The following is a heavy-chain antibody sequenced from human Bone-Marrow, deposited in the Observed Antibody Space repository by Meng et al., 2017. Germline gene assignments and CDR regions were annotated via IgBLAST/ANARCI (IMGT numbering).Heavy chain of an antibody. CDR2: IHHSGSA. V-gene: IGHV4-30-4*01. D-gene: IGHD2-21*01. Sequence: QVQLQESGPGLVEPSQTLSLTCPVSGGSMSSGNYYWSWIRQPPGKGLEWIGYIHHSGSAYYNPSLKSRVSISVDTSKNQFSLNLNSMTAADTAVYYCASFDHIPRRNYFDYWGQGTLVTSPQ. CDR3: ASFDHIPRRNYFDY. CDR1: GGSMSSGNYY. J-gene: IGHJ4*02.